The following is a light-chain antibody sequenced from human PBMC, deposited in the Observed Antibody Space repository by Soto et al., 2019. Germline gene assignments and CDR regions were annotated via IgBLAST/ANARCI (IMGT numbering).Light chain of an antibody. J-gene: IGKJ1*01. V-gene: IGKV1-39*01. Sequence: DIQMTQSPSSLSASVGDRVTITCRASQSINNYLNWYQQKPGKAPKLLIYAASTLQSGVPSRFTGSGSGTLFTLTISSLQPEDFAIYYCQQSSSLSWTFGPGTTVEIK. CDR3: QQSSSLSWT. CDR2: AAS. CDR1: QSINNY.